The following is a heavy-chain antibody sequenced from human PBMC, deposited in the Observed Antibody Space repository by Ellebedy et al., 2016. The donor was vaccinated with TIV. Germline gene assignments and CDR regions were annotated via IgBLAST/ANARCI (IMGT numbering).Heavy chain of an antibody. CDR2: IIPIFGTA. CDR3: ARNGGTVTSNWFDP. V-gene: IGHV1-69*13. D-gene: IGHD4-17*01. CDR1: GYTFTSYG. Sequence: ASVKVSCKASGYTFTSYGISWVRQAPGQGLEWMGGIIPIFGTANYAQKFQGRVTITADESTSTAYMELSSLRSEDTAVYYCARNGGTVTSNWFDPWGQGTLVTISS. J-gene: IGHJ5*02.